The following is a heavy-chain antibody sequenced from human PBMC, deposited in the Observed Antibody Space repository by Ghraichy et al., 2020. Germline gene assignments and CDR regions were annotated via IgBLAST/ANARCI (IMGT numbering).Heavy chain of an antibody. D-gene: IGHD3-3*01. CDR1: GGSISSSSYY. CDR2: IYYSGST. V-gene: IGHV4-39*01. Sequence: SETLSLTCTVSGGSISSSSYYWGWIRQPPGKGLEWIGSIYYSGSTYYNPSLKSRVTISVDTSKNQFSLKLSSVTAADTAVYYCARQPYYDFWSGYLGYFDYWGQGTLVTVSS. CDR3: ARQPYYDFWSGYLGYFDY. J-gene: IGHJ4*02.